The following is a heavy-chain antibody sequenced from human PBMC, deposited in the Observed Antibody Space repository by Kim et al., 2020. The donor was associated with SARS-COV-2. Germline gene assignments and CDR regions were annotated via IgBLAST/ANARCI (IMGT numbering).Heavy chain of an antibody. J-gene: IGHJ6*02. D-gene: IGHD6-6*01. CDR2: IYSGGST. CDR1: VFTVSSNY. V-gene: IGHV3-53*01. CDR3: AREMDIAARPFYYYGMDV. Sequence: GGSLRLSCAASVFTVSSNYMSWVRQAPGKGLEWVSVIYSGGSTYYADSVKGRFTISRDNSKNTLYLQMNSLRAEDTAVYYCAREMDIAARPFYYYGMDVWGQGTTVTVSS.